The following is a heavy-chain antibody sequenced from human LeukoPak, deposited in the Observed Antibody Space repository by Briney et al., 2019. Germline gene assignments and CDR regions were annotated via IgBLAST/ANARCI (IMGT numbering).Heavy chain of an antibody. D-gene: IGHD3-22*01. CDR1: GFTFDDYA. Sequence: GGSLRLSCAASGFTFDDYAMHWVRQAPGKGLEWVSLISWDGGSTYYADSVKGRFTISRDNSKNSLYLQMNSLRTEDTALYYCSRDSSVSHDYWGKGPLVPVSS. J-gene: IGHJ4*02. CDR2: ISWDGGST. CDR3: SRDSSVSHDY. V-gene: IGHV3-43*01.